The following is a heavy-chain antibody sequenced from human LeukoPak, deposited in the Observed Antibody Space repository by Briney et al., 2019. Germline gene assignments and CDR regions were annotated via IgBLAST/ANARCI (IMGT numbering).Heavy chain of an antibody. J-gene: IGHJ2*01. CDR1: GFTLSSYY. CDR2: IYSGGTT. D-gene: IGHD3-3*02. V-gene: IGHV3-53*01. CDR3: ARVGDHFHWNLDL. Sequence: GGSLRLSCAASGFTLSSYYMNWVRQAPGKGLEWVSIIYSGGTTYYADSVKGRFTISRDTSKNSLSLQMNSLRAEDTAVYFCARVGDHFHWNLDLWGRGTLVTVSS.